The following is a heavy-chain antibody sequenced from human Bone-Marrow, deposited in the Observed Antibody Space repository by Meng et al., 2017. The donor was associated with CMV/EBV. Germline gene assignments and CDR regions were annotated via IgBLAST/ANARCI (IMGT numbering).Heavy chain of an antibody. Sequence: ASVKVSCKASGYTFTGYYMHWVRQAPGQGLEWMGWINPNSGGTNYAQKFQGRVTMTRETSISTAYMELSRLRSDDTAVYYWGREGGGGLPAANTFDIWGQGTMVTVSS. V-gene: IGHV1-2*02. CDR2: INPNSGGT. CDR1: GYTFTGYY. D-gene: IGHD2-2*01. J-gene: IGHJ3*02. CDR3: GREGGGGLPAANTFDI.